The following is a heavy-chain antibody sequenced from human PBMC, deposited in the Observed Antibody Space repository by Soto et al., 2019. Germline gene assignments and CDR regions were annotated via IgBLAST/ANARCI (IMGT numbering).Heavy chain of an antibody. J-gene: IGHJ4*02. D-gene: IGHD6-6*01. CDR2: ISSSGTTI. CDR3: ARDLSSSSDY. Sequence: VQLVESGGGLVKPGGSLRLSCAASGFTFSGYYMSWIRQAPGKGLEWVSYISSSGTTIKYADSVKGRFSISRDNTKNSVYLQMNSLRAEDTAVYYCARDLSSSSDYWGQGTLVTVSS. V-gene: IGHV3-11*01. CDR1: GFTFSGYY.